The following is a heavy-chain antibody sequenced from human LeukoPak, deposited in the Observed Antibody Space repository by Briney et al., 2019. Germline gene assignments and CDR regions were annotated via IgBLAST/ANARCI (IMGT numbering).Heavy chain of an antibody. J-gene: IGHJ4*02. CDR3: AKGWGTSRTFDY. D-gene: IGHD2-2*01. CDR1: GFTFSSYS. CDR2: ISSSSSTI. Sequence: GSLRLSCAASGFTFSSYSMNWVRQAPGKGLEWVSYISSSSSTIYYADSVKGRFTISRDNSKNTLYLQMNSLRAEDTAVYYCAKGWGTSRTFDYWGQGTLVTVSS. V-gene: IGHV3-48*01.